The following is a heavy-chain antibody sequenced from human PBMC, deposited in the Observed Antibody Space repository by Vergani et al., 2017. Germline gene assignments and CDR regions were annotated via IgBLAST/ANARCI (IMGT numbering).Heavy chain of an antibody. J-gene: IGHJ3*02. Sequence: QVLLQESGPGLVKPSQTLSLTCTVSGGSISSGDYYWSWIRQPPGKGLEWIGYIYYSGSTYYNPSLKSRVTISVDTSKNQFSLKLSSVTAADTAVYYCARVFGVVRGVNAFDIWGQGTMVTVSS. CDR1: GGSISSGDYY. V-gene: IGHV4-30-4*01. CDR2: IYYSGST. CDR3: ARVFGVVRGVNAFDI. D-gene: IGHD3-10*01.